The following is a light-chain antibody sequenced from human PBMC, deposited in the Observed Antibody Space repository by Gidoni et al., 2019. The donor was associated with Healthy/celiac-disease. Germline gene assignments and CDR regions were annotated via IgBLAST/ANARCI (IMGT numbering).Light chain of an antibody. CDR1: SSDVGGYNY. CDR2: EVS. J-gene: IGLJ1*01. CDR3: SAYTSSSTYV. Sequence: QSALTQPASVSGSPRQSITISCTGTSSDVGGYNYVSWYPQHPGKAPKLMIYEVSNRPSGVSNRFSGSKSGNTASLTISGLQAEDEADYYCSAYTSSSTYVFGTGTKVTVL. V-gene: IGLV2-14*01.